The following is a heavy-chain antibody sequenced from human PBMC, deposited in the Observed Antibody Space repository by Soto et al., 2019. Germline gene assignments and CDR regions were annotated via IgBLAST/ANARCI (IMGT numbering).Heavy chain of an antibody. J-gene: IGHJ4*02. D-gene: IGHD3-22*01. CDR1: GFTFSSYA. V-gene: IGHV3-23*01. CDR2: IGIGGDT. CDR3: AKDLYDTTRMRPDY. Sequence: EERLLESGGGLVQPGGSLRLSCAASGFTFSSYAMTWVRQAPGKGLEWVSAIGIGGDTYHAASVKGRFTISRDNSKNTLYLQMNSLRAEDTAVYYCAKDLYDTTRMRPDYWGQGTLVTVSS.